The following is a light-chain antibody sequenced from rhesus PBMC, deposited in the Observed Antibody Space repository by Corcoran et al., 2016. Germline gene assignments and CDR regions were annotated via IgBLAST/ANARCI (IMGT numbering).Light chain of an antibody. CDR2: WSA. J-gene: IGKJ2*01. V-gene: IGKV4-1*01. CDR1: QSLLYSSNNKNY. CDR3: QQYYSSPHS. Sequence: DIVMTQSPDSLAVSLAERVTINCKSSQSLLYSSNNKNYLAWYQQKPGEDPKLLIYWSATRESGVPNRLSGSGSGTDFTHTISGLQAEDVAVYYWQQYYSSPHSFGQGTKVEIK.